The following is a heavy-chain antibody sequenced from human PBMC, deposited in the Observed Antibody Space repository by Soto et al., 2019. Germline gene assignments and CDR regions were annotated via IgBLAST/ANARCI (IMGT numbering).Heavy chain of an antibody. V-gene: IGHV4-31*03. CDR3: AGGGYYDSSGTKFDY. CDR2: IYYSGST. J-gene: IGHJ4*02. CDR1: GGSISSGGYY. D-gene: IGHD3-22*01. Sequence: SETLSLTCTVSGGSISSGGYYWSWIRQHPGKGLEWIGYIYYSGSTYYNPSLKSRVTISVDTSKNQFSLKLSSVTAADTAVYYCAGGGYYDSSGTKFDYWGQGALVTVSS.